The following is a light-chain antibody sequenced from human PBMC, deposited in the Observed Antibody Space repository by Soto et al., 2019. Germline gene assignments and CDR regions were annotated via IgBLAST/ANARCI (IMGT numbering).Light chain of an antibody. CDR3: QAFTV. Sequence: SYELTQPPSVSVSPGQTASITCSGDKLGDKYACWYQQKPGQSPVLVIYQDSKRPSGIPERFSGSNSGNTATLTISGTQAMDEADYYCQAFTVFGGGTKLTVL. V-gene: IGLV3-1*01. CDR1: KLGDKY. J-gene: IGLJ2*01. CDR2: QDS.